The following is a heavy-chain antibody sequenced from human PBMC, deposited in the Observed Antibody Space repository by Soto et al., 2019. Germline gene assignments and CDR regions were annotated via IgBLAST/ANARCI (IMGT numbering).Heavy chain of an antibody. CDR2: IYHSGST. CDR3: ARQSHELAAGFDY. V-gene: IGHV4-30-2*01. J-gene: IGHJ4*02. Sequence: KPSETLSLTCAVSGGSISSGGYSWSWIRQPPGKGLEWIGYIYHSGSTYYNPSLKSRVTISVDRSKNQFSLTLSSVTAADTAVYYCARQSHELAAGFDYWGQGTLVTVSS. CDR1: GGSISSGGYS. D-gene: IGHD6-13*01.